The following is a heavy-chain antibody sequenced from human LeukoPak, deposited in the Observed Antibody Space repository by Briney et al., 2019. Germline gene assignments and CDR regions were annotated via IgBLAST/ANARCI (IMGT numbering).Heavy chain of an antibody. Sequence: PGGSLRLSCAASGFTFSSYWMHWVRQAPGKGLVWVSRINSDGSSTSYADSVKGRLTISRGNAKNTLYLQMNSLRAEDTAVYYCARGPRSSGFYYFDYWGQGTLVTVSS. CDR2: INSDGSST. V-gene: IGHV3-74*01. D-gene: IGHD6-19*01. CDR1: GFTFSSYW. CDR3: ARGPRSSGFYYFDY. J-gene: IGHJ4*02.